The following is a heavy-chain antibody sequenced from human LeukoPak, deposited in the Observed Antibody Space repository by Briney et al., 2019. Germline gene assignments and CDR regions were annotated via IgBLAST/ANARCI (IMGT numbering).Heavy chain of an antibody. CDR1: GFSFDSYW. CDR3: ARAYQLPLF. V-gene: IGHV3-7*01. CDR2: INHDATEK. D-gene: IGHD2-2*01. J-gene: IGHJ4*02. Sequence: GGSLRLSCVASGFSFDSYWMNWVRQAPGRGLEWVANINHDATEKYYVDSVKGRFTISRDNAKKSLYLQMNSLRAEDTAVYYCARAYQLPLFWGQGTLVTVSS.